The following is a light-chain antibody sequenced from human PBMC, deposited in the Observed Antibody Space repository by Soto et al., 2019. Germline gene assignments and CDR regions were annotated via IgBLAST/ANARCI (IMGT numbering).Light chain of an antibody. J-gene: IGKJ2*01. CDR2: DAS. V-gene: IGKV1-33*01. CDR1: QSIDTH. CDR3: QQYDTLPPYT. Sequence: DILMTQSPSSLSSSVGDIFTIAGGASQSIDTHLNWYQQKPGKAPRLLIYDASNLEIGVPSRFSGSGSGTDFTFTISNLQPEDIATYYCQQYDTLPPYTFGQGTKVDIK.